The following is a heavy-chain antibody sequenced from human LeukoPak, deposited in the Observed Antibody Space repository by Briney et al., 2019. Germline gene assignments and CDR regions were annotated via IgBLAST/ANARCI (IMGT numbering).Heavy chain of an antibody. D-gene: IGHD4-17*01. Sequence: PGGSLRLSCAASGFTFSSYWMSWVRQAPGKGLEWVANIKQDGSEKYYVDSVKGRFTISRDNAQNSLYLQMNSLRAEDTAVYYCARFLTTVTTRPFDIWGQGTMVTVSS. CDR2: IKQDGSEK. CDR1: GFTFSSYW. J-gene: IGHJ3*02. CDR3: ARFLTTVTTRPFDI. V-gene: IGHV3-7*01.